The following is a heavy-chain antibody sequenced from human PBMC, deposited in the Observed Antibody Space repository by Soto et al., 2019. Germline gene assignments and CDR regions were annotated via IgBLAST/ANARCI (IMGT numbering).Heavy chain of an antibody. J-gene: IGHJ6*02. D-gene: IGHD2-15*01. V-gene: IGHV1-69*01. CDR1: GGTFSSYA. CDR3: STVFDGCCGSGSCWRYYYCCMHA. Sequence: QVQLVQSGAEVKKPGSAVKVSCKASGGTFSSYAISWVRQAPGQGLEWMGGIIPIFGTANYAQKFQGRVTITADESTSTAVLKLSSVISEDTALYFCSTVFDGCCGSGSCWRYYYCCMHAWGQGTTVSVSS. CDR2: IIPIFGTA.